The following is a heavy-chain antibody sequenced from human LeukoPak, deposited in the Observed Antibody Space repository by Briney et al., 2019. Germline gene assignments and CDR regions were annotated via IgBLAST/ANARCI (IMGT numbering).Heavy chain of an antibody. CDR2: TTGDSAYT. J-gene: IGHJ4*02. Sequence: PGGSLRLSCAASGFTFSSYVMNWVRQAPGKGLEWVSSTTGDSAYTYYADSMKGRFIISRDNSKSTLCLHMSSLRAEDTAVYYCARLWTTTQPGGDYWGQGTLVTVSS. V-gene: IGHV3-23*01. CDR3: ARLWTTTQPGGDY. D-gene: IGHD4-17*01. CDR1: GFTFSSYV.